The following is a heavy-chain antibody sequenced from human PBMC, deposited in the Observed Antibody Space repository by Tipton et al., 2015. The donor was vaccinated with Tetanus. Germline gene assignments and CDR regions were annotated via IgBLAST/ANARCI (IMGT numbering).Heavy chain of an antibody. CDR1: GGSFRSGDHY. D-gene: IGHD4-11*01. Sequence: TLSLTCTVSGGSFRSGDHYWSWIRQPPGKGLEWIGYIYYSGNSDYNPSLKSRVTLSVDTSNNQFSLKLNSVTAAETAVYYCARLASYSNHLDAWGQGALVTVSS. CDR3: ARLASYSNHLDA. J-gene: IGHJ4*02. V-gene: IGHV4-30-4*01. CDR2: IYYSGNS.